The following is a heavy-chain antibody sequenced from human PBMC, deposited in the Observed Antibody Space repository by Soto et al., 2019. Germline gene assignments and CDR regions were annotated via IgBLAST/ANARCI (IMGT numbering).Heavy chain of an antibody. Sequence: ASVKVSCKASGYTFTSYGISWVRQAPGQGLEWMGWISAYNGNTNYAQKLQGRVTMTTDTSTSTAYMELRSLRSEDTAVYYCTRDTNTIRFYDTSGYLNWFDPWGQGTLVTVSS. D-gene: IGHD3-22*01. CDR2: ISAYNGNT. J-gene: IGHJ5*02. CDR3: TRDTNTIRFYDTSGYLNWFDP. V-gene: IGHV1-18*01. CDR1: GYTFTSYG.